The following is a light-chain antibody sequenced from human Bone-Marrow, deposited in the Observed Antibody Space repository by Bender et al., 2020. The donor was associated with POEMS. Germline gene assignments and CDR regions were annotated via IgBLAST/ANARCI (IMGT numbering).Light chain of an antibody. Sequence: QSALTQPASVSGSPGQSITISCTGTSSDVGNYNYVSWYQQHPGKAPKLMIYEVSQRPSGVPDRFSGSKSGNTASLTISGLQAEDDADYYCSSFAGNYKWVFGGGTKLTVL. V-gene: IGLV2-8*01. CDR3: SSFAGNYKWV. J-gene: IGLJ3*02. CDR2: EVS. CDR1: SSDVGNYNY.